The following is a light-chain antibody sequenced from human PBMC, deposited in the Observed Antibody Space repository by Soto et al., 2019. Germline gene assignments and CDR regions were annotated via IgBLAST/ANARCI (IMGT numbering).Light chain of an antibody. Sequence: ETVMTQFPASLSVSPGEGANLXCRASQSVSRNLAWSQQTTGQAPRLLIYGASSRTSGIPERFSGSGCGTDFNITISRLEPEDFAVYYCHQYGRSPTFGQGTKVDI. CDR1: QSVSRN. CDR3: HQYGRSPT. V-gene: IGKV3-20*01. CDR2: GAS. J-gene: IGKJ1*01.